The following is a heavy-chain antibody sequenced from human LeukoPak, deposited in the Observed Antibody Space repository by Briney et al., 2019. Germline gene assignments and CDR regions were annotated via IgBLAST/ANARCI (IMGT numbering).Heavy chain of an antibody. D-gene: IGHD3-22*01. J-gene: IGHJ6*03. CDR3: ARVEFGSGYYFHYYYMNV. Sequence: GGSLRLSCAASGFTFSSYWMTGVRQAPGKGLEWVANIRGDGIETFYVDSVKRRFTVSRDNDKNSLYLQMNSLSAADTAVYYCARVEFGSGYYFHYYYMNVWGKGTTVTVSS. CDR2: IRGDGIET. V-gene: IGHV3-7*03. CDR1: GFTFSSYW.